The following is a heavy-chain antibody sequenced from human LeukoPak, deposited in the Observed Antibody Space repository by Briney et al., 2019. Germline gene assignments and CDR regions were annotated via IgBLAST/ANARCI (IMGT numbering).Heavy chain of an antibody. J-gene: IGHJ4*02. CDR3: ARDHGDYYDSSGYYWGY. D-gene: IGHD3-22*01. CDR1: GFTFSDYY. V-gene: IGHV3-11*06. Sequence: GGSLRLSCAASGFTFSDYYMSWIRQAPGKGLEWVSYISSSSSYTNYADSVKGRFTISRDNAKNSLYLQMNSLRAEDTAVYYCARDHGDYYDSSGYYWGYWGQGTLVTVSS. CDR2: ISSSSSYT.